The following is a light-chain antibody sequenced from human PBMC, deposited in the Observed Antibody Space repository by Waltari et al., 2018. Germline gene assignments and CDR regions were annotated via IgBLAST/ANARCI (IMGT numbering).Light chain of an antibody. V-gene: IGKV3-20*01. J-gene: IGKJ1*01. CDR2: DAS. CDR1: PSVSRY. Sequence: DIVLTQSPGTLSLSPGERDTLSCRASPSVSRYLAWYQQKPGQAPRLLIYDASTRATGIPDRFSGSGSGTDFSLTISRLEPEDFAVYYCQKYGSLPATFGQGTKVEIK. CDR3: QKYGSLPAT.